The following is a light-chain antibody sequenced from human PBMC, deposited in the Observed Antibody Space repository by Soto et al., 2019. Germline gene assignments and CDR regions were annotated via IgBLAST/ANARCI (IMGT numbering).Light chain of an antibody. CDR2: LGS. CDR1: QSLLHSNGYNY. Sequence: EIVMTQSPLSLPVTPGEPASISCRSSQSLLHSNGYNYLDWYLQKPGQTPQLLIYLGSNRASGVHDRFSGSGSGTDFTLKNSRVEAEDVGVYYCMQALQTPPTFGGGTKVEIK. V-gene: IGKV2-28*01. CDR3: MQALQTPPT. J-gene: IGKJ4*01.